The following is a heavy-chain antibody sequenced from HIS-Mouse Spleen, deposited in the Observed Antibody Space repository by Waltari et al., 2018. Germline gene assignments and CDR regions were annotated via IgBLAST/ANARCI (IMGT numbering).Heavy chain of an antibody. D-gene: IGHD1-26*01. V-gene: IGHV4-34*01. J-gene: IGHJ4*02. Sequence: VQLQQWGAGLSKPSETLHLTCDVHGGSFRCYYWSWSPQHPGKGLEWIGEINLSGSTNYIPSLKSLVTISVDTSKNQFSLKLSSVTAADTAWYYCARMGPASGSYGDYWGQGTLVTVSS. CDR2: INLSGST. CDR3: ARMGPASGSYGDY. CDR1: GGSFRCYY.